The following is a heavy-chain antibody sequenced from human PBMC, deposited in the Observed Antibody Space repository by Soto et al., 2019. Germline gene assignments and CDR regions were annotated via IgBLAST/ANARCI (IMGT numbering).Heavy chain of an antibody. Sequence: LRLSCSASGFTFSHSAMHWVRQAPGKGLEYVAAIGSTGASTYYPGSVKGRFIISRDNSKNTLFLQMNSLRPEDTAVYYCVRGGGAYAGSSLWFDSWGQGTLVTVSS. D-gene: IGHD3-16*01. V-gene: IGHV3-64D*06. CDR3: VRGGGAYAGSSLWFDS. CDR1: GFTFSHSA. CDR2: IGSTGAST. J-gene: IGHJ5*01.